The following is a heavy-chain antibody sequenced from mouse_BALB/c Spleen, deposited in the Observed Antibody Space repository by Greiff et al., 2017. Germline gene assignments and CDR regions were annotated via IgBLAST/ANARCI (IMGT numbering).Heavy chain of an antibody. J-gene: IGHJ2*01. V-gene: IGHV5-17*02. CDR2: ISSGSSTI. D-gene: IGHD1-1*01. CDR3: ARSIYYYGSSLFDY. CDR1: GFTSSSFG. Sequence: DVMLVESGGGLVQPGGSRKLSCAASGFTSSSFGMHWVRQAPEKGLEWVAYISSGSSTIYYADTVKGRFTISRDNPKNPLFLQMTSLRSEDTAMYYCARSIYYYGSSLFDYWGQGTTLTVSS.